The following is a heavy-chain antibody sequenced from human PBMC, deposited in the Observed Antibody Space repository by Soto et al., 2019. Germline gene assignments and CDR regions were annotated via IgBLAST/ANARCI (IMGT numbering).Heavy chain of an antibody. J-gene: IGHJ6*02. Sequence: SETLSLTCTVSGGSISSGDYYWSWIRQPPGKGLEWIGYIYYSGSTYYNPSLKSRVTISVDTSKNQFSLKLSSVTAADTAVYYCARARGYCSGGSCYSSSYYYYGMDVWGQGTMVTVSS. CDR3: ARARGYCSGGSCYSSSYYYYGMDV. V-gene: IGHV4-30-4*01. CDR2: IYYSGST. D-gene: IGHD2-15*01. CDR1: GGSISSGDYY.